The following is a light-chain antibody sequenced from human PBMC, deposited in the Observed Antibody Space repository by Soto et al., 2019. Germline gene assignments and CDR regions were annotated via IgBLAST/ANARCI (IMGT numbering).Light chain of an antibody. J-gene: IGLJ2*01. CDR3: AAWDDSLTGPV. V-gene: IGLV1-44*01. CDR2: SND. Sequence: QAVVTQTPSASGTPGQRVTISCSGSSSNIGSNPVNWYQQLPGTAPRLLIHSNDQRPSGVPDRFSGSKSGTSASLAIIGLESEDEADYYCAAWDDSLTGPVFGGGTKVTVL. CDR1: SSNIGSNP.